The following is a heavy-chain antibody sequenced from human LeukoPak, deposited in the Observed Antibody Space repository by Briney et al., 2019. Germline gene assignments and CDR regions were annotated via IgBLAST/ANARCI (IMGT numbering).Heavy chain of an antibody. J-gene: IGHJ3*02. CDR2: IYYSGST. CDR3: ARGKDYYDSSGYSIDAFDI. Sequence: SETLSLTCTVSGGSISSYYWSWIRQPPGKGLEWIGYIYYSGSTNYNPSLKSRVTISVDTSKNQFSLKLSSVTAADTAVYYCARGKDYYDSSGYSIDAFDIWGQGTMVTVSS. CDR1: GGSISSYY. D-gene: IGHD3-22*01. V-gene: IGHV4-59*01.